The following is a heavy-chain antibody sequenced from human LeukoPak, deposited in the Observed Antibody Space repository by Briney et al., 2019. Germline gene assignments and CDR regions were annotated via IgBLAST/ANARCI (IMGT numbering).Heavy chain of an antibody. Sequence: GGSLRLSCAASGFTFTSYAMSWVRQAPGKGLEWVSAISGSGGSTYYADSVKGRFTISRDNSKNTLYLQMNSLRAEDTAVYYCAKGTTNWGSYYMDVWGKGTTVTVSS. CDR3: AKGTTNWGSYYMDV. J-gene: IGHJ6*03. CDR1: GFTFTSYA. V-gene: IGHV3-23*01. CDR2: ISGSGGST. D-gene: IGHD7-27*01.